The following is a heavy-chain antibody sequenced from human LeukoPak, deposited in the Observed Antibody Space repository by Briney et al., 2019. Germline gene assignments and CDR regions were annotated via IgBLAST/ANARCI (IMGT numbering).Heavy chain of an antibody. V-gene: IGHV4-34*01. CDR2: INHSGST. CDR3: ASRDFWSGYYLAY. D-gene: IGHD3-3*01. J-gene: IGHJ4*02. Sequence: SETLSLTCAVYGGSFSGYYWSWIRQPPGKGLEWIGEINHSGSTNYNPSLKSRVTISVDTSKNQFSLKLSSVTAADRAVYYCASRDFWSGYYLAYWGQGTLVTVSS. CDR1: GGSFSGYY.